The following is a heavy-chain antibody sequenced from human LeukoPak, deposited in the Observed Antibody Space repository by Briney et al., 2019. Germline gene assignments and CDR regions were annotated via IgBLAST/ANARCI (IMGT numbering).Heavy chain of an antibody. CDR3: ARRRVLDY. CDR1: GFTFTNHA. J-gene: IGHJ4*02. V-gene: IGHV3-23*01. CDR2: ISGSGDGT. Sequence: GGSLRLSCAASGFTFTNHAMTWVRQAPGKGLEWVSSISGSGDGTYYADSVKGRFTISRDNSENTLYLQMNSLSAEDTAIYYCARRRVLDYWGQGTLVTVSS.